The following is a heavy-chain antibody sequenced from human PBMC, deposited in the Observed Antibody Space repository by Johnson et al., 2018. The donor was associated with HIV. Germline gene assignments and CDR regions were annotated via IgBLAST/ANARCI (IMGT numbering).Heavy chain of an antibody. Sequence: QVQLVESGGGVVQPGRSLRLYCAASGFTFNSYGMHWVRQAPGKGLEWVAVISYDGSNKYYADSVKGRFTISRDNSKNTLYLQMNSLRAEDTAVYYCARDWEDYGAFDIWGQGTMVSVSS. D-gene: IGHD3-16*01. CDR1: GFTFNSYG. CDR3: ARDWEDYGAFDI. J-gene: IGHJ3*02. V-gene: IGHV3-30*03. CDR2: ISYDGSNK.